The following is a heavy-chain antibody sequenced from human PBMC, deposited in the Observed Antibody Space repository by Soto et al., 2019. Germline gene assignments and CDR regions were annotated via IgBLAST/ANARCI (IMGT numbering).Heavy chain of an antibody. V-gene: IGHV1-18*01. D-gene: IGHD3-3*01. CDR3: ARGPRTLRFLEWFSDDAFDI. CDR1: GYTFTSYG. Sequence: ASVKVSCKASGYTFTSYGISWVRQAPGQGLEWMGWISAYNGKTNCAQKLQGRVTMTTDTSTSTAYMELRSLRSDDTAVYYCARGPRTLRFLEWFSDDAFDIWGQGTMVTVSS. J-gene: IGHJ3*02. CDR2: ISAYNGKT.